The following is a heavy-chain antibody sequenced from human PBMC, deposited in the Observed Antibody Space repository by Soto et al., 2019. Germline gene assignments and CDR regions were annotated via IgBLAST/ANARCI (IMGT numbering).Heavy chain of an antibody. J-gene: IGHJ5*02. CDR3: ARRERYYGSPGWFDP. CDR1: GGSISSFTYY. V-gene: IGHV4-39*01. D-gene: IGHD3-10*01. CDR2: VYYNENT. Sequence: SETLSPTCSVSGGSISSFTYYWGWIRQPPGKGLEWIGTVYYNENTYYNPSLKSRVTITVDTAKNQFSLNLRSVTAADTAMYFCARRERYYGSPGWFDPWGPGTLVTVSS.